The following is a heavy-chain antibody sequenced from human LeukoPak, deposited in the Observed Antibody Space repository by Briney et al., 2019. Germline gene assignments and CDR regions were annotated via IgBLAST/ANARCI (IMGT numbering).Heavy chain of an antibody. CDR1: GYTFTGYY. CDR2: INPNSGGT. J-gene: IGHJ4*02. Sequence: ASVKVSCKASGYTFTGYYMHWVRQAPGQGLEWMGWINPNSGGTNYAQKFQGRVTMTRDTSISTAYMELSRLRSDDTAVYYCARDSAVAGTGFDYWGQGTLVTVSS. CDR3: ARDSAVAGTGFDY. V-gene: IGHV1-2*02. D-gene: IGHD6-19*01.